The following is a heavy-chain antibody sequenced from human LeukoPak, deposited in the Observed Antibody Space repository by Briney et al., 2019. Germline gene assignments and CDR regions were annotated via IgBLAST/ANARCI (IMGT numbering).Heavy chain of an antibody. Sequence: GGSLRLSCAASGFTFSSYAMSWVRQAPGKGLEWVSAISGSGGSTYYADSVKGRFTISRDNPKNSLYLQMNSLRAEDTALYYCAKQRRPGSGIWPLFDYWGQGTLVTVSS. J-gene: IGHJ4*02. CDR1: GFTFSSYA. CDR3: AKQRRPGSGIWPLFDY. D-gene: IGHD3-10*01. V-gene: IGHV3-23*01. CDR2: ISGSGGST.